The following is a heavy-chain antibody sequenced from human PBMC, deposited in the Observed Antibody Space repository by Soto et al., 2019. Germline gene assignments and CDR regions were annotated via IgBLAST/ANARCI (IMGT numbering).Heavy chain of an antibody. Sequence: QLQLQESGPGLVKPSQTLSLTCTVSGGSIRRSDYYWSWVRQLPGRGLEWIAYIYYSGSTFYNPSLMSRLAISVDTSRNQFSRSLTSVTAADTAVYYCARLESVTRSLGYFDYWGQGIRVTVTS. V-gene: IGHV4-31*03. J-gene: IGHJ4*02. CDR3: ARLESVTRSLGYFDY. D-gene: IGHD7-27*01. CDR1: GGSIRRSDYY. CDR2: IYYSGST.